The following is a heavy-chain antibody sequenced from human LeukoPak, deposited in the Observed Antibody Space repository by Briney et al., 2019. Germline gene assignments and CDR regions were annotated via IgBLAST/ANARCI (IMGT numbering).Heavy chain of an antibody. CDR1: GYSISSGYY. Sequence: SETLSLTCTVSGYSISSGYYWGWIRQAPGKGLEWIGSIYNSGSTYYNPSLKSRVTISVDMSKNQFSLKMSSVTAADTAVYYCAREERGYYYMDVWGKGTTVTVSS. CDR2: IYNSGST. J-gene: IGHJ6*03. V-gene: IGHV4-38-2*02. CDR3: AREERGYYYMDV.